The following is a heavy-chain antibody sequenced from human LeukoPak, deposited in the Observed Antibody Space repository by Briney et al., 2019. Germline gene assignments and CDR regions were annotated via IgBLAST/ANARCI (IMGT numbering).Heavy chain of an antibody. CDR1: RGTFSSYG. D-gene: IGHD3-22*01. CDR3: ARGELGDSSGFSFFDY. CDR2: VIGICGRV. J-gene: IGHJ4*02. Sequence: GSSVKVSCKASRGTFSSYGISWVRQAPGQGVEWMGGVIGICGRVKYGQKFQGRATIITDESTSTAYMELSSLTSEDAGVYYCARGELGDSSGFSFFDYWGQGTLVTVSS. V-gene: IGHV1-69*05.